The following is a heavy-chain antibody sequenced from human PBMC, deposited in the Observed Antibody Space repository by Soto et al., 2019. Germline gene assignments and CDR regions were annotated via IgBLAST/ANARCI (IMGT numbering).Heavy chain of an antibody. J-gene: IGHJ1*01. CDR1: GFTFSTYA. V-gene: IGHV3-23*01. CDR3: AKAACRMTFRRGPA. CDR2: IDGGADRT. D-gene: IGHD2-21*02. Sequence: EVQLLESGGGLVQPGGSLRLSCAASGFTFSTYAMNWVRQAPGKGLEWVSAIDGGADRTDYADSVKGRFTISRDNSKNALYAQMNGLRAEDTAVDYCAKAACRMTFRRGPAWGQGTLVTVSS.